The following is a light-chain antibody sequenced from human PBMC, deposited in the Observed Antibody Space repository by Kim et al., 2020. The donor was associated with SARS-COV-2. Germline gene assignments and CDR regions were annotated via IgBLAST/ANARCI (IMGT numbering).Light chain of an antibody. Sequence: NFMLTQPPSVSESPGKSVTISCTRSSGNIATNYVQWYQQRPGSAPTAVIYEDNQRPSGVPDRFSGSIDISSNSASLTISGLKTEDEADYYCQSYDTNTPDSSIQVFGGGTQLTVL. CDR1: SGNIATNY. J-gene: IGLJ3*02. V-gene: IGLV6-57*03. CDR3: QSYDTNTPDSSIQV. CDR2: EDN.